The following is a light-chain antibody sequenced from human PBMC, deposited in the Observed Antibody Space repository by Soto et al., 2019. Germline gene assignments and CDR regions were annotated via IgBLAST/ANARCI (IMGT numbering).Light chain of an antibody. Sequence: DVVMSQSPLSLPVTLGQPASISCRASQSLLHSNGYNYLDWYGQKPGQSPQLLINLASTRASGVPDNFSGSGTGTDFTLNIRRVEAEDVGIYYCMQALQTPWTFGQGTKVDIK. CDR2: LAS. J-gene: IGKJ1*01. V-gene: IGKV2-28*01. CDR3: MQALQTPWT. CDR1: QSLLHSNGYNY.